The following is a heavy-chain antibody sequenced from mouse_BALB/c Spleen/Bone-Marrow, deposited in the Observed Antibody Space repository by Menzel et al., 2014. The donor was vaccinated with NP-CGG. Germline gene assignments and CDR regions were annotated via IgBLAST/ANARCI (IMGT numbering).Heavy chain of an antibody. J-gene: IGHJ3*01. V-gene: IGHV5-6*01. Sequence: EVKLVESGGNLVKPGGSLKLSCAASGFTFSSYGMSWVRQTPDRRLEWVATISSDGSYTYYPDSVKGRFTISRDNAKNTLYLQMSSLKSEDTAMYYYARWVEGTPAWFAYWGQGTLVTASA. D-gene: IGHD1-1*01. CDR3: ARWVEGTPAWFAY. CDR2: ISSDGSYT. CDR1: GFTFSSYG.